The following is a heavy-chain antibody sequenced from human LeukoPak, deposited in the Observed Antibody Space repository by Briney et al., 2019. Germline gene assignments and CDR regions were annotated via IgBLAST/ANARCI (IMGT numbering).Heavy chain of an antibody. CDR2: IIPIFGTA. Sequence: SVKVSCKASGGTFSSYAISWVRQAPGQGLEWMGGIIPIFGTANYAQKFQGRVTITTDESTSTAYMELSSLRSEDTAVYYCARDVAGNGCFDYWGQGTLVTVSS. V-gene: IGHV1-69*05. J-gene: IGHJ4*02. CDR1: GGTFSSYA. CDR3: ARDVAGNGCFDY. D-gene: IGHD6-19*01.